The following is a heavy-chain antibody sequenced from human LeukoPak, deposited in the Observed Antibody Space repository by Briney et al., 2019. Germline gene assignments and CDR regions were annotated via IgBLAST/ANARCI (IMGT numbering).Heavy chain of an antibody. J-gene: IGHJ6*02. D-gene: IGHD3-10*01. CDR3: ARGACGSGSYYNYYGMDV. CDR2: IYPDDSDA. V-gene: IGHV5-51*01. CDR1: GYNFGTRW. Sequence: GESLKISCKGSGYNFGTRWVAWVRQMPGKGLEWMGIIYPDDSDARYSPSFQGQVTISADKSINTAYLQWSSLKASDTAIYFCARGACGSGSYYNYYGMDVWGQGTTVTVSS.